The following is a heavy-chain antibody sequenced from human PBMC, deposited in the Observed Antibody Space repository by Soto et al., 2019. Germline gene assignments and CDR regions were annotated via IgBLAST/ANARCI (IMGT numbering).Heavy chain of an antibody. J-gene: IGHJ5*02. Sequence: ASVKVSCKASGFSFTGYYIHWLRQAPGQGLEWLGWINAHSGGTEYAQKFQGRVTLTRDTSIATAYLTLTSLTSDDTALYYCAKDLTRQLAYWLDPWGQGTQVTVSS. CDR3: AKDLTRQLAYWLDP. D-gene: IGHD6-6*01. CDR2: INAHSGGT. CDR1: GFSFTGYY. V-gene: IGHV1-2*02.